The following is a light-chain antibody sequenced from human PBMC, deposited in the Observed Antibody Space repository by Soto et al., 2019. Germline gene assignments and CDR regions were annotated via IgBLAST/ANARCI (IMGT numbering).Light chain of an antibody. V-gene: IGKV3D-7*01. CDR3: HQDINLPWT. J-gene: IGKJ1*01. CDR1: QTVSRMY. Sequence: EIVLTQSPATLSFSPDEXAXXXXXPSQTVSRMYLSWFQQKPGQAPRLLIYGTSTRATGIPVRFTGSGAGTDFTLTISSLQPEDFAVYFCHQDINLPWTFGQGTKVDI. CDR2: GTS.